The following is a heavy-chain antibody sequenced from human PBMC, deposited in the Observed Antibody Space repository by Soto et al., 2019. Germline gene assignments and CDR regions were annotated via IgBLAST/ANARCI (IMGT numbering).Heavy chain of an antibody. J-gene: IGHJ4*02. Sequence: GGSLRLSCAASGFTFSIYAMHWVRHAPGKGLEWVAVISYDGSNKYYADSVKGRFTISRDNSKNTLYLQMNSLRAEDTAVYYCARDIPLRLVVPFDYWGQGTLVTVSS. CDR3: ARDIPLRLVVPFDY. V-gene: IGHV3-30-3*01. D-gene: IGHD3-22*01. CDR1: GFTFSIYA. CDR2: ISYDGSNK.